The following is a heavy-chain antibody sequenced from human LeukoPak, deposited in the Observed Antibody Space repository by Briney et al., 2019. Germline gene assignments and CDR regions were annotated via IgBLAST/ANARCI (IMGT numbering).Heavy chain of an antibody. Sequence: GGSLRLSCAVSGFTFSSYWMNWVRQAPGKGLEWVANIKPDGSDKYYVDSVKGRFTISRDNAKNSLYLQMNSLRAEDTAVYYCATEGGWPNWGQGTLVTVSS. CDR2: IKPDGSDK. J-gene: IGHJ4*02. V-gene: IGHV3-7*01. CDR1: GFTFSSYW. D-gene: IGHD6-19*01. CDR3: ATEGGWPN.